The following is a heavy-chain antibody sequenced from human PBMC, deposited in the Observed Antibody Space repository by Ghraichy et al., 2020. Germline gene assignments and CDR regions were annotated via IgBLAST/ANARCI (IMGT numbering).Heavy chain of an antibody. D-gene: IGHD6-19*01. CDR3: ARDIVVAGRTMYYFDY. V-gene: IGHV4-38-2*02. Sequence: SETLSLTCTVSGFSISSSYYWAWIRQPPGEALEWIGSMHHSGNTYSTPSLKSRVTMSVDTSENQFSLKLSFVTAADTAVYYCARDIVVAGRTMYYFDYWGRGTLVTVSS. CDR2: MHHSGNT. CDR1: GFSISSSYY. J-gene: IGHJ4*02.